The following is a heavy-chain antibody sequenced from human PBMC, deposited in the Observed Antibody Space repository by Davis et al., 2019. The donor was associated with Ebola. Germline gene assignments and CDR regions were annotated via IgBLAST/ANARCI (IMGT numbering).Heavy chain of an antibody. D-gene: IGHD5-12*01. Sequence: MPSETLSLTCAVSGGSISSGGYSWSWIRQPPGKGLEWIGYIYYSGSTNYNPSLKSRVTISVDTSKNQFSLKLSSVTAADTAVYYCARHKWTGGYELGFDYWGQGTLVTVSS. CDR1: GGSISSGGYS. J-gene: IGHJ4*02. CDR2: IYYSGST. CDR3: ARHKWTGGYELGFDY. V-gene: IGHV4-61*08.